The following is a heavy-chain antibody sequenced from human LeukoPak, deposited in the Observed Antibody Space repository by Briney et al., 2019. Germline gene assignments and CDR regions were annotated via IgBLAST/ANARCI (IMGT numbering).Heavy chain of an antibody. CDR1: GFTFGDYA. V-gene: IGHV3-49*04. J-gene: IGHJ4*02. Sequence: GGSLRLSCTASGFTFGDYAMTWVRQAPGKGLEWVGFIRSKAYGGTTEYAASVKGRFSISRDDSKSIAYLQMNSMKTEDTAVYYCTKWLASDYWGQGILVTVSS. CDR2: IRSKAYGGTT. D-gene: IGHD6-19*01. CDR3: TKWLASDY.